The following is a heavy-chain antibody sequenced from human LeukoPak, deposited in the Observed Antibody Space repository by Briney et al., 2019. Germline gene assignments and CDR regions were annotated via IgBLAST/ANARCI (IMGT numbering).Heavy chain of an antibody. CDR1: GYTFTSYY. V-gene: IGHV1-46*01. CDR3: ARTTVRQKSADY. CDR2: INPSGGST. D-gene: IGHD4-17*01. J-gene: IGHJ4*02. Sequence: ASVKVSCKASGYTFTSYYMHWVRQAPGQGLEWMGIINPSGGSTSYAQKFQGRVTMTRDTSTSTVYMQLSSLRSEDTAVYYCARTTVRQKSADYWGQGTLVTVSS.